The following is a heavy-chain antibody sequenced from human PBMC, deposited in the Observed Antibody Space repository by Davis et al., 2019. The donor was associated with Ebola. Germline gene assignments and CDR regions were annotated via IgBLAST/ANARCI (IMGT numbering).Heavy chain of an antibody. V-gene: IGHV3-30*04. CDR2: ISYDGSRR. J-gene: IGHJ3*02. CDR1: GFTFSSYA. CDR3: ARGHYSNYERDAFDI. Sequence: GESLKISCAASGFTFSSYAMHWVRQAPGKGLEWVAVISYDGSRRYYADSVKGRFTISRDNSKNTMYLQMNSLRAEDTAVYSCARGHYSNYERDAFDIWGQGTMVTVSS. D-gene: IGHD4-11*01.